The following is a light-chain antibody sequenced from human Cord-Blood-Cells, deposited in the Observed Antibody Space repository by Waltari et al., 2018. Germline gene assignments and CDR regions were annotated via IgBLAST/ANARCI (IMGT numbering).Light chain of an antibody. J-gene: IGLJ3*02. V-gene: IGLV1-40*01. CDR2: GNG. CDR1: SSNIGAGYD. Sequence: QSVLTQPPSVSGAPGQRVTISCTGSSSNIGAGYDVHWYQQLPGTAPKLLIYGNGNRPSGVPDRFSGSKSGTSASLAITGLQAGDEADYYCQSYDSSLSGSVFGGGTKLTVL. CDR3: QSYDSSLSGSV.